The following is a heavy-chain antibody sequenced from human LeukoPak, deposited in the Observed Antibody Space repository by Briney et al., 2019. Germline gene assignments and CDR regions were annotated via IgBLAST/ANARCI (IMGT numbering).Heavy chain of an antibody. Sequence: GSLRLSCAASGFTSSNFWMGWIRQAPGRGLEWVANIKEDGTDTYYMGSVRGRFTISRDNAKNLLYLQMNSLRGEDTSVYYCARDQWRLFDYWGQGTLVTVSS. D-gene: IGHD2-21*02. CDR1: GFTSSNFW. CDR2: IKEDGTDT. J-gene: IGHJ4*02. CDR3: ARDQWRLFDY. V-gene: IGHV3-7*04.